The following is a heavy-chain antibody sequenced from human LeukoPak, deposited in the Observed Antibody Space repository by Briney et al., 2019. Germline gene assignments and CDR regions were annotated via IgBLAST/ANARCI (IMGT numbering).Heavy chain of an antibody. CDR1: GLAFHAYG. Sequence: RSLRLSCVASGLAFHAYGMQWVRQAPGKGLEWLAVIYYDGDTKYYADSVRGRFTISRDNSKNTLYLQMDSLRVEDTAFYYCASGSGVIDDWGRGTLVTVSS. J-gene: IGHJ4*02. CDR2: IYYDGDTK. CDR3: ASGSGVIDD. V-gene: IGHV3-33*04. D-gene: IGHD2-21*01.